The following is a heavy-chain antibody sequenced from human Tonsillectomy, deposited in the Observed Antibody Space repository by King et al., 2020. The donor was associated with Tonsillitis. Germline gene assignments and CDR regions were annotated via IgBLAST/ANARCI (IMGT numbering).Heavy chain of an antibody. J-gene: IGHJ4*02. CDR1: GFTLSSYS. D-gene: IGHD3-16*02. Sequence: VQLVESGGGLVKPGGSLRLSCAASGFTLSSYSMNWVRQAPGKGLEWVSSISSSSSYIYYADSVKGRFTISRDNAKNSLYLQMNSLRAEDTAVYYCARAYYDYVWGSYRPVFDYWGQGTLVTVSS. CDR3: ARAYYDYVWGSYRPVFDY. CDR2: ISSSSSYI. V-gene: IGHV3-21*01.